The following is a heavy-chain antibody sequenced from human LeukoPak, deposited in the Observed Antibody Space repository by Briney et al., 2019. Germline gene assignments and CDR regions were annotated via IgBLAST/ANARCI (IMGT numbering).Heavy chain of an antibody. D-gene: IGHD6-13*01. V-gene: IGHV4-59*08. CDR1: GGSISSDY. CDR2: IYYSGIT. J-gene: IGHJ4*02. CDR3: ARHSGISAAGTPFDY. Sequence: PSETLSLTCTVSGGSISSDYWSWIRQPPGKGLEWIEFIYYSGITNYNPSLKSRVTISVDTFKNQFSLKLSSVTAADTAVYYCARHSGISAAGTPFDYWGQGTLVTVSS.